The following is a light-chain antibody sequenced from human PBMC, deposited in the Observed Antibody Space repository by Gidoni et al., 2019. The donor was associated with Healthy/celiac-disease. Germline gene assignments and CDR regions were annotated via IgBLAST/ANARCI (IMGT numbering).Light chain of an antibody. CDR1: QSISSY. J-gene: IGKJ4*01. V-gene: IGKV1-39*01. CDR2: AAS. Sequence: DIQMTPSPSSLSASVGDRVTITCRASQSISSYLNWYQQKPGKAPKLLIYAASSLQSGVPSRFSGSGSGTDFTLTISSLQPEDFATYYCQQSYSTHFTFXGXTKVEIK. CDR3: QQSYSTHFT.